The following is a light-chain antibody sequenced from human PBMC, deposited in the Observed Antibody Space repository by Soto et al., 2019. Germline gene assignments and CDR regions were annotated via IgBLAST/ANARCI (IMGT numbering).Light chain of an antibody. Sequence: QSALTQPASVSGSPGQSITISCTGTSSDVGGYKYVSWYQQYPGKAPKLIISEVTNRPSGVSNRFSGSKSGNTASLIISGLQAEDEADYYCSSQTGSATVLFGGGTKVTVL. CDR3: SSQTGSATVL. V-gene: IGLV2-14*01. CDR2: EVT. J-gene: IGLJ2*01. CDR1: SSDVGGYKY.